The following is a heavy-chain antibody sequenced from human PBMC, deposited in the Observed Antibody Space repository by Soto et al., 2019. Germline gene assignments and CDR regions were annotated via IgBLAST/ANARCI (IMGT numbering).Heavy chain of an antibody. J-gene: IGHJ6*02. CDR2: FFSDVER. D-gene: IGHD1-1*01. CDR1: GFSLTNGRSG. Sequence: QVTLEESGPVLVKPTETLTLTCTISGFSLTNGRSGVSWIRQPPGTALECLANFFSDVERAYSTSMQSRLTRIKDAACTNVVLQMTNMGPHDTGTYYCARLNADSGSHDYALDVWGQGTTVTVSS. V-gene: IGHV2-26*03. CDR3: ARLNADSGSHDYALDV.